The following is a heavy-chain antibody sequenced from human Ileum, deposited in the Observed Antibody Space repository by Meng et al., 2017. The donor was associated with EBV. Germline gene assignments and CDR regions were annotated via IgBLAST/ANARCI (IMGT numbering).Heavy chain of an antibody. CDR3: ARGQKGYFDL. J-gene: IGHJ2*01. Sequence: QVQRPESRPGLLQPSQILALTCTVSGGSISSSNYYWSSIRQPPGKGLEWSGHIYNSGSTYYNPSLKSRITISVDTSKNQFSLKLSSVTAADTAVYYCARGQKGYFDLWGRGTLVTASS. CDR1: GGSISSSNYY. V-gene: IGHV4-30-4*01. CDR2: IYNSGST.